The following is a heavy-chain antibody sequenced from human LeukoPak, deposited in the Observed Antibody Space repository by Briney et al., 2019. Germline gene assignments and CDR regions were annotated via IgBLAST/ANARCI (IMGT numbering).Heavy chain of an antibody. D-gene: IGHD3-10*01. J-gene: IGHJ4*02. CDR2: LTRTGRTT. Sequence: GGSLRLSCAASGFTFNTHAMSWVRQAPEKGLEWVSSLTRTGRTTYYADSVKGRFTISRDNLKNTVYLQMNSLRGEDTAIYYCAKDRPNFYEASGSYYKMKGDFWGQGTLVTVSS. V-gene: IGHV3-23*01. CDR1: GFTFNTHA. CDR3: AKDRPNFYEASGSYYKMKGDF.